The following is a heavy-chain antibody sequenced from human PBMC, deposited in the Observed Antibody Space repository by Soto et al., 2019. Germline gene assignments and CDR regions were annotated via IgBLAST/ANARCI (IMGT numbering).Heavy chain of an antibody. CDR1: GFTFSSYA. J-gene: IGHJ4*02. CDR2: ISGSGGRT. V-gene: IGHV3-23*01. CDR3: AKDMVLGVIPPILDY. D-gene: IGHD3-10*01. Sequence: EVQLLESGGGLVQPGGSLRLSCAASGFTFSSYAMRWVRQAPGKGLEWVSAISGSGGRTYYAASLKGRFTISRDNSKNTLYLQMNSLRSHDTAVDYCAKDMVLGVIPPILDYWGQGTLVTVSS.